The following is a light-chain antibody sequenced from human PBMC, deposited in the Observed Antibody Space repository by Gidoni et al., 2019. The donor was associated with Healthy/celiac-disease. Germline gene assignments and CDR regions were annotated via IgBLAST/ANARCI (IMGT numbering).Light chain of an antibody. V-gene: IGKV3-20*01. J-gene: IGKJ3*01. CDR2: GAS. Sequence: EIVLTQSPGTLSLSPGERATLSCRASQSVSSSYLAWYQQNPGQAPRLLIYGASSRATGIPDRFSGSGSGTDFTLTISRLEPEDFAVYYCQQYGSSPVFGPGTKVDIK. CDR3: QQYGSSPV. CDR1: QSVSSSY.